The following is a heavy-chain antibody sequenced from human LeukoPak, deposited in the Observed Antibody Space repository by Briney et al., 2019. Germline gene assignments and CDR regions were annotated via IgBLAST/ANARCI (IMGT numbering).Heavy chain of an antibody. CDR3: ARDKYNWNGDAFDI. V-gene: IGHV3-48*03. J-gene: IGHJ3*02. CDR1: GFTFSSYE. Sequence: GGSLRLSCAASGFTFSSYEMNWVRQAPGKGLEWVSYISGSGSTIYCANSVKGRFTISRDNAKNSLYLQMNSPRAEDTAVYYCARDKYNWNGDAFDIWGQGTMVTVSS. CDR2: ISGSGSTI. D-gene: IGHD1-20*01.